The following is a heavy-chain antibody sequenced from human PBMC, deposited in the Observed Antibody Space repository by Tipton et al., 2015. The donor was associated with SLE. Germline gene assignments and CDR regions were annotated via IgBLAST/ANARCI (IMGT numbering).Heavy chain of an antibody. D-gene: IGHD3-3*01. CDR3: ARGFHYDYWSSHYNEKGPRTYYFDS. Sequence: TLSLTCTVSGGSISSYYWSWIRQPPGKGLEWIGYIYYSGSTTYNPSLKSRVTVSVDTSKNQFTLRLSSVTAADTAVYFCARGFHYDYWSSHYNEKGPRTYYFDSWGQGSLVTVSS. V-gene: IGHV4-59*12. CDR2: IYYSGST. J-gene: IGHJ4*02. CDR1: GGSISSYY.